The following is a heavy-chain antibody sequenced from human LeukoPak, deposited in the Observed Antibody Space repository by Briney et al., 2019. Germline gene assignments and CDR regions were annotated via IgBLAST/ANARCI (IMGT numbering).Heavy chain of an antibody. CDR3: ATWGTMVTAGNDY. V-gene: IGHV1-24*01. CDR2: FDPGDGET. D-gene: IGHD4/OR15-4a*01. J-gene: IGHJ4*02. CDR1: GYRLSELL. Sequence: ASVKVSCKVSGYRLSELLFQWVRQAPGKGLQWMVSFDPGDGETLYAQNFQGRVTLTEDASTDTLYMEMGSLRFEDTAVYYCATWGTMVTAGNDYWGQGTLVTVSS.